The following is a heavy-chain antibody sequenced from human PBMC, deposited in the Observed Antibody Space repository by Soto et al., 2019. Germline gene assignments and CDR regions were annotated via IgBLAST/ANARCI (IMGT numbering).Heavy chain of an antibody. D-gene: IGHD3-10*01. V-gene: IGHV4-31*03. CDR3: ARESVRGVIRFECL. Sequence: QVQLQESGPGLVKPSQTLSLTCTVSGGSISSGGYYWSWIRQHPGKGLEWIGYIYYSGSTYYNPSLKSRVTISVVTSKNRFSLKLSSVTAADTAVYYCARESVRGVIRFECLWGQGTLVTVSS. J-gene: IGHJ4*02. CDR1: GGSISSGGYY. CDR2: IYYSGST.